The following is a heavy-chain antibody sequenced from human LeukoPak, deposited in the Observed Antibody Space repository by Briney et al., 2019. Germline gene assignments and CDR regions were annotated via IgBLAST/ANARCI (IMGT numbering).Heavy chain of an antibody. J-gene: IGHJ4*02. Sequence: GGSLRLSCAASGFTFSSHWMHWVRQAPGRGLVWVSRINSDESNTSYADSVKGRFTISRDNAKNTLYLQMNSLRAEDTAVYYCARDRGSLDFDYWGQGTLVTVSS. CDR2: INSDESNT. CDR3: ARDRGSLDFDY. V-gene: IGHV3-74*01. CDR1: GFTFSSHW. D-gene: IGHD3-10*01.